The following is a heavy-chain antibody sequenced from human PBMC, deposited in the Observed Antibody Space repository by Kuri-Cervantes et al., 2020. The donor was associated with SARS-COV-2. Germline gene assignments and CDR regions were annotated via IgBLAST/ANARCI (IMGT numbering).Heavy chain of an antibody. CDR1: GFTFSSYS. Sequence: GESLKISCAASGFTFSSYSMNWVRQAPGKGLEWVSSISSSSYIYYADSVKGRFTISRDNAKNSLYLQMNSLRAEDTAVYYRARVGLGGDFDYWGQGTLVTVSS. D-gene: IGHD3-16*01. V-gene: IGHV3-21*01. CDR3: ARVGLGGDFDY. J-gene: IGHJ4*02. CDR2: ISSSSYI.